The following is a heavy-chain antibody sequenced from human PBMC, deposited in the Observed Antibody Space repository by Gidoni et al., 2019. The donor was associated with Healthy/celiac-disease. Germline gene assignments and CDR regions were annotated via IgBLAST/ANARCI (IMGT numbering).Heavy chain of an antibody. D-gene: IGHD3-22*01. CDR3: ARKYDSSGSSGLDP. J-gene: IGHJ5*02. V-gene: IGHV2-26*01. Sequence: QVTLKESGPVMVKPTETLTLTCTVAGFSRSNARMGVSWIRQPPGKALEWLAHIFSNDEKSYSTSLKSRLTISKDTSKSQVVLTMTNMDPVDTATYYCARKYDSSGSSGLDPWGQGTLVTVSS. CDR1: GFSRSNARMG. CDR2: IFSNDEK.